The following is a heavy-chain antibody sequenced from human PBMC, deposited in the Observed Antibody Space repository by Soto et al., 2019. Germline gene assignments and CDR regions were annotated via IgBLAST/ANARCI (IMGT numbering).Heavy chain of an antibody. J-gene: IGHJ6*02. CDR1: GGTFSSYA. CDR3: ASTYYDILTGYSNYYYYGMDV. CDR2: IIPIFGTA. D-gene: IGHD3-9*01. V-gene: IGHV1-69*06. Sequence: SVKVSCKASGGTFSSYAISWVRQAPGQRLEWMGGIIPIFGTANYAQKFQGRVTITADKSTSTAYMELSSLRSEDTAVYYCASTYYDILTGYSNYYYYGMDVWG.